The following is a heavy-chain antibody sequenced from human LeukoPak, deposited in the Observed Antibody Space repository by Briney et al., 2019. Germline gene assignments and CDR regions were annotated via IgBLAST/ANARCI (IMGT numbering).Heavy chain of an antibody. CDR1: GFAFSSYD. V-gene: IGHV3-13*01. J-gene: IGHJ4*02. D-gene: IGHD6-13*01. CDR2: IGAFGDT. Sequence: AGGSLRLSCAASGFAFSSYDMHWVRQASGKGLEWVSGIGAFGDTYYGVAVRGRFTISRDNSKNTLYLQMNSLRAEDTAVYYCAREWSAGVDYWGQGTLVTVSS. CDR3: AREWSAGVDY.